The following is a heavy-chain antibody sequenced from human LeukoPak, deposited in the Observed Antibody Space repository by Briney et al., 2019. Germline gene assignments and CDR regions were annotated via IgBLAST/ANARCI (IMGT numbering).Heavy chain of an antibody. Sequence: NPSETLSLTCAVYGGSFSGYYWSWIRQPPGKGLEWIGEINHSGSTNYNPSLKSRVTISVDTSKNQFSLKLSSVTAADTAVYYCARRTVHCSSTSCPFSYYYYYYMDVWGKGTTVTISS. CDR2: INHSGST. CDR3: ARRTVHCSSTSCPFSYYYYYYMDV. D-gene: IGHD2-2*01. V-gene: IGHV4-34*01. J-gene: IGHJ6*03. CDR1: GGSFSGYY.